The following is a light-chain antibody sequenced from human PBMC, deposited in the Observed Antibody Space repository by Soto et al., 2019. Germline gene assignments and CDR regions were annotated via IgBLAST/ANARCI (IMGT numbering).Light chain of an antibody. Sequence: QSVLTHPASVSGSPGQSITISCTGTSSDVGGYNYVSWYQQQSGKAPKLMIHEVSNRPSGVSNRFSGSKSGNTASLTISGLQAADEADYYCSSYTSSRAYVFGIGTKVTV. CDR2: EVS. CDR3: SSYTSSRAYV. V-gene: IGLV2-14*01. J-gene: IGLJ1*01. CDR1: SSDVGGYNY.